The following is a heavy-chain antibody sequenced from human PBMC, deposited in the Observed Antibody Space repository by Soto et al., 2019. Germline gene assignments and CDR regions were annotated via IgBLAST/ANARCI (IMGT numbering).Heavy chain of an antibody. CDR2: IYYSGST. D-gene: IGHD3-3*01. CDR1: GGSIRSSSYY. Sequence: QLQLQESVPGLVKPSETLSLTGTVSGGSIRSSSYYWGWIRQPPGKGLAWIGRIYYSGSTYYTPSLKSRVTLSVDTSKNQFSLKLSSVTAADTAVYYCARHSFGVVITLRSHWFDPCGQGTLVTVSA. CDR3: ARHSFGVVITLRSHWFDP. V-gene: IGHV4-39*01. J-gene: IGHJ5*02.